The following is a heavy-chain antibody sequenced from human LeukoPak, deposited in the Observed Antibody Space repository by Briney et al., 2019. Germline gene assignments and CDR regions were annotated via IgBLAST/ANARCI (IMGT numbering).Heavy chain of an antibody. V-gene: IGHV4-34*01. Sequence: SETLSLTCAVYGGSFSGYYWSRIRQPPGKGLEWIGEINHSGSTNYNPSLKSRVTISVDTSKNQFSLKLSSVTAADTAVYYCARVREGYYYYMDVWGKGTTVTVSS. CDR3: ARVREGYYYYMDV. CDR1: GGSFSGYY. J-gene: IGHJ6*03. D-gene: IGHD1-26*01. CDR2: INHSGST.